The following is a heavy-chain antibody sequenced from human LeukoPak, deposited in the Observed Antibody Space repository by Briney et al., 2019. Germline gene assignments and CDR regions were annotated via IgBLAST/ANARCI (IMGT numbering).Heavy chain of an antibody. V-gene: IGHV4-4*07. CDR2: IYTSGAT. Sequence: SETLSLTCTVTSGSISGHYWSWIRQPAGKEMQWIGRIYTSGATNYNPSLKSRVTMSIDTSKKEFTLKLTSVTAADTAVYYCARDPSTPGQLAYRWFDPWGQGTLVTVSS. D-gene: IGHD6-13*01. CDR3: ARDPSTPGQLAYRWFDP. J-gene: IGHJ5*02. CDR1: SGSISGHY.